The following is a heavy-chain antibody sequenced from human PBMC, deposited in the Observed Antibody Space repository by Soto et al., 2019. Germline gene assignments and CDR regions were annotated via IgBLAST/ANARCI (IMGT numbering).Heavy chain of an antibody. CDR3: ARHALQYCGGDCYLLPYFDL. CDR1: GFTFSGSA. V-gene: IGHV3-73*02. Sequence: EVQLVDSGGGLVQPGGSLKLSCAASGFTFSGSAMHWVRQASGKGLEWVNRIRSKANNYATVYAASVKGRFTISRDDSKNTAHLQMNSLKTEDTAVYYCARHALQYCGGDCYLLPYFDLWGRGTLVTVSS. D-gene: IGHD2-21*02. J-gene: IGHJ2*01. CDR2: IRSKANNYAT.